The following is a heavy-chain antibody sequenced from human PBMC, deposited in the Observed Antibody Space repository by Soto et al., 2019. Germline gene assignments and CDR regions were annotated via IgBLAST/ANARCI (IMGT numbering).Heavy chain of an antibody. V-gene: IGHV4-59*08. CDR2: SYYSGST. CDR1: GGSISSYY. CDR3: ARLPDPYYDFWSGPLP. Sequence: PSETLSLTCTVSGGSISSYYWSWIRQPPGKGLEWIGDSYYSGSTNYNPSLKSRGTISVDTSKTQFSLKLSSVTAADTAVYYCARLPDPYYDFWSGPLPWGQGTLVTVSS. J-gene: IGHJ5*02. D-gene: IGHD3-3*01.